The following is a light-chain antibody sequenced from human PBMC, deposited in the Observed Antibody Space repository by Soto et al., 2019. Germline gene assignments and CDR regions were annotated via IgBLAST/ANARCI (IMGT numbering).Light chain of an antibody. J-gene: IGKJ1*01. CDR2: GAS. V-gene: IGKV3-20*01. Sequence: IVLTQSPGTLSLSPGERATLSCRASQRLSTNYLAWYQQKPGQAPRLLIYGASSRATGIPDRFSGSGSGTDFTLTISRLEPEDFAVYYCQQYGSSPRTFGQGTKVDIK. CDR1: QRLSTNY. CDR3: QQYGSSPRT.